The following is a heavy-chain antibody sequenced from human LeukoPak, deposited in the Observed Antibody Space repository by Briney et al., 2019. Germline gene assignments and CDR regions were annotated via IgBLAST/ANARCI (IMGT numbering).Heavy chain of an antibody. V-gene: IGHV4-39*01. CDR2: IYYSGST. CDR1: GGSISSSSYY. D-gene: IGHD6-6*01. CDR3: ARHLPYSSSGHDAFDI. J-gene: IGHJ3*02. Sequence: SETLSLTCTVPGGSISSSSYYWGWIRQPPGKGLEWIGSIYYSGSTYYNPSLKSRVTISVDTSKNQFSLKLSSVTAADTAVYYCARHLPYSSSGHDAFDIWGQGTMVTVSS.